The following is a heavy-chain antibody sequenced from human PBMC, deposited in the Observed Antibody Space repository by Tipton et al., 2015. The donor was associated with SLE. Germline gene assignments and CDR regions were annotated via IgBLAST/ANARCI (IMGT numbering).Heavy chain of an antibody. CDR3: ARGLYGDEPGY. J-gene: IGHJ4*02. V-gene: IGHV4-34*01. CDR1: GGSFSGYY. Sequence: TLSLTCAVYGGSFSGYYCSWIPHPPGEGLGWGGEINHNGSTNHNPSLKSRVPISVDTSKNQFSLKLTSLTAADTAVYYCARGLYGDEPGYWGQGTLVTVSS. CDR2: INHNGST. D-gene: IGHD4-17*01.